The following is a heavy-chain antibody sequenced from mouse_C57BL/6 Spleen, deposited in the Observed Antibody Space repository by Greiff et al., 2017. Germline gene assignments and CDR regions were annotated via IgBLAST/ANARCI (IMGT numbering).Heavy chain of an antibody. CDR1: GFTFSSYA. V-gene: IGHV5-4*01. CDR3: ARENYGGGFAY. J-gene: IGHJ3*01. D-gene: IGHD1-1*01. CDR2: ISDGGSYT. Sequence: EVKVEESGGGLVKPGGSLKLSCAASGFTFSSYAMSWVRQTPEKRLEWVATISDGGSYTYYPDNVKGRFTISRDNAKNNLYLQMSHLKSEDTAMYYCARENYGGGFAYWGQGTLVTVSA.